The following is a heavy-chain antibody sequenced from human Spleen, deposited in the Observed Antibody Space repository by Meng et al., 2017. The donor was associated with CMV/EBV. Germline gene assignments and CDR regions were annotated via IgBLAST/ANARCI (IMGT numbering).Heavy chain of an antibody. Sequence: GSLRLSCSVSGVSVSSGSFYWSWIRQPPGKGLEWLGHVYFSGGVDYNPSLKSRVTISVDTSKNKFSLRVRSVTAADTAVYYCARDVSRLGYFDYWGQGTLVTVSS. CDR1: GVSVSSGSFY. D-gene: IGHD5/OR15-5a*01. CDR2: VYFSGGV. CDR3: ARDVSRLGYFDY. J-gene: IGHJ4*02. V-gene: IGHV4-61*01.